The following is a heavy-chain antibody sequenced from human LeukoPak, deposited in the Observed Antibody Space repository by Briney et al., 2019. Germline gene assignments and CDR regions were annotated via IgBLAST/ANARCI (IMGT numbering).Heavy chain of an antibody. J-gene: IGHJ6*04. V-gene: IGHV4-34*01. CDR1: GGSFSTYY. CDR3: ARHGLGRGVYITRQYNYYMDV. Sequence: SETLSLTCAVYGGSFSTYYWSWVRQPPGSGLEWIGDINQSGSTNYSPSLKSRVTVSTDTSKNQFSLKMSSLTAADTAIYFCARHGLGRGVYITRQYNYYMDVWGTGTTVTVSS. CDR2: INQSGST. D-gene: IGHD3-10*01.